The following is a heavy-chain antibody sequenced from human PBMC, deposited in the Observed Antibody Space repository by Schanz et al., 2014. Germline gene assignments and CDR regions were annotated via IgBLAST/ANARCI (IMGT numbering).Heavy chain of an antibody. CDR2: IYYSGST. CDR1: GGSISSGGYS. J-gene: IGHJ6*02. CDR3: ARGGRTTYNYYYGMDV. Sequence: QVQLQESGPGLVKPSQTLSLTCAVSGGSISSGGYSWNWIRQPPGKGLEWIVYIYYSGSTYYNPSLKGRVTLSVDTSKNQFSLKLSSVTAADTAVYYCARGGRTTYNYYYGMDVWGQGTTVTVSS. D-gene: IGHD1-1*01. V-gene: IGHV4-30-4*07.